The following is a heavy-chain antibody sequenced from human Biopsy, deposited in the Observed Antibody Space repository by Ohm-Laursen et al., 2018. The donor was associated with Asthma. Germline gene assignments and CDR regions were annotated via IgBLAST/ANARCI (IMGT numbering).Heavy chain of an antibody. CDR3: ARHWDWGSFFDY. D-gene: IGHD7-27*01. J-gene: IGHJ4*02. V-gene: IGHV4-39*01. Sequence: SETLSLTCSLSSGSGGYMSSSSYYWGWIRQPPGKGLEWMGSISYTGSAYHNPSLKSRVTISVDTSKNPFSLKLSSVTAADTAVYYCARHWDWGSFFDYWGQGTPVTVSS. CDR1: SGSGGYMSSSSYY. CDR2: ISYTGSA.